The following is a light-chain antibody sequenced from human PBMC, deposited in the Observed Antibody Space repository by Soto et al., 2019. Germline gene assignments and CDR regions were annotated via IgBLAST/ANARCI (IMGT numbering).Light chain of an antibody. CDR3: QTWGTGIV. J-gene: IGLJ2*01. V-gene: IGLV4-69*01. CDR2: INSDGSH. Sequence: QSVLTQSPSASASLGASVKLTCTLSSGHSSFAIAWHQQQPEKGPQYLMKINSDGSHTKGDGIPDRFSGSGSGAERYLTISSLQSEDEAEYYCQTWGTGIVFGGGTKLTVL. CDR1: SGHSSFA.